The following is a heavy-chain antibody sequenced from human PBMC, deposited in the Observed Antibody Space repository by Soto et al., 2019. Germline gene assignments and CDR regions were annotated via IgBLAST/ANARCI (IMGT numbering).Heavy chain of an antibody. D-gene: IGHD6-13*01. CDR3: ARRPGQQLALASQYDYYGMDV. CDR2: MNPNSGNT. J-gene: IGHJ6*02. Sequence: QVQLVQSGAEVKKPGASVKVSCKASGYTFTSYDINWVRQATGQGLEWMGWMNPNSGNTGYAQKFQGRVTMTRNTATXXAXMXRSSLRSEDTAVYYGARRPGQQLALASQYDYYGMDVWGQGTTVTVSS. CDR1: GYTFTSYD. V-gene: IGHV1-8*01.